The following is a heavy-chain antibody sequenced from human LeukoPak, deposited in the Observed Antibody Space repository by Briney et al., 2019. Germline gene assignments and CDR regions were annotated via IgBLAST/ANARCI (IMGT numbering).Heavy chain of an antibody. J-gene: IGHJ4*02. CDR1: GFTFSSYA. CDR2: ISSDGNNK. Sequence: GGSLRLSCAASGFTFSSYAMHRVRQAPGKGLEWVAVISSDGNNKYYADSVKDRFTISRDNSKDTLYLQMNSLRAEDTAVYYCARAVSSGWFSFDWWGQGILVTVSS. CDR3: ARAVSSGWFSFDW. V-gene: IGHV3-30-3*01. D-gene: IGHD6-19*01.